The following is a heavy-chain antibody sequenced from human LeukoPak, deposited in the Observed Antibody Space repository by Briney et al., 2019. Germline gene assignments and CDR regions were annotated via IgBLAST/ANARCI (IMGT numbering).Heavy chain of an antibody. CDR3: AGIQWWSKEYYFDY. J-gene: IGHJ4*02. V-gene: IGHV1-69*06. CDR2: IIPIFDTA. CDR1: GGTFSSYA. Sequence: SVKVSCKASGGTFSSYAISWVRQAPGQGLEWMGGIIPIFDTANYAQKFQGRVTITADKSTSTAYMELSSLRSEDTAVYYCAGIQWWSKEYYFDYWGQGTLVTVSS. D-gene: IGHD2-15*01.